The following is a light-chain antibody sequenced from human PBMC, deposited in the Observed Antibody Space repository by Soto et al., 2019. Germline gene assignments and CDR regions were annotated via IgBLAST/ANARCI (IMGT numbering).Light chain of an antibody. V-gene: IGKV4-1*01. CDR2: WAS. Sequence: DIVMTQSPDSLAVSLGERATINCKSSQSVLYSSNNKNYLAWYQQKPGQPPKLLIYWASTRESGVPDGFSGSGSGPDFTLTISSLQAEDVAVYYCQQYYSTPWTFGQGTKVEIK. CDR1: QSVLYSSNNKNY. CDR3: QQYYSTPWT. J-gene: IGKJ1*01.